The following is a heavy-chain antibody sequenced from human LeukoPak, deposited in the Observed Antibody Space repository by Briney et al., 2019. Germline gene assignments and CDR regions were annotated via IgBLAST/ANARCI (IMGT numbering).Heavy chain of an antibody. CDR1: GYNFITYW. V-gene: IGHV5-51*01. CDR2: IFPRDSDV. D-gene: IGHD6-19*01. J-gene: IGHJ4*02. CDR3: ATTGAASDF. Sequence: GESLKISCKASGYNFITYWIGWVRQMPGKDLDFMGIIFPRDSDVRYSPFFQGQVTISADTSTSTVYLQWSSLKASDTAMYYCATTGAASDFWGQGTQVTVSS.